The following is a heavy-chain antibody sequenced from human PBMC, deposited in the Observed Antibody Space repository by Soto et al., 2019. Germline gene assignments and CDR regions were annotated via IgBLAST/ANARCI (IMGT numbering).Heavy chain of an antibody. J-gene: IGHJ6*02. D-gene: IGHD5-18*01. V-gene: IGHV3-66*01. CDR3: ARSPWIQLWLHGMDV. CDR2: IYSGGST. Sequence: EVQLVESGGGLVQPGGSLRLSCAASGFTVSSNYMSWVRQAPGKGLEWVSIIYSGGSTYYADSVKGRFTISRDNSKNTRYLEMNSLRAEDTAGYYCARSPWIQLWLHGMDVWGQGTTVTVSS. CDR1: GFTVSSNY.